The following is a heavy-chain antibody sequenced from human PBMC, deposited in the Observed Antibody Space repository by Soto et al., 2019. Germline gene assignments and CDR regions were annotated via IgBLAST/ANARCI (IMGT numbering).Heavy chain of an antibody. CDR1: GFTFSTYG. Sequence: ASVKVSCKTSGFTFSTYGLHWVRQAPGQGPEWMGWINTGNGDTRYPQKLQSKVTLTRDTSASTAYMELGSLTAEDTAVYYWAGQPLSILGKIHDSRGQGTMVTVSS. CDR2: INTGNGDT. J-gene: IGHJ4*02. CDR3: AGQPLSILGKIHDS. D-gene: IGHD2-15*01. V-gene: IGHV1-3*04.